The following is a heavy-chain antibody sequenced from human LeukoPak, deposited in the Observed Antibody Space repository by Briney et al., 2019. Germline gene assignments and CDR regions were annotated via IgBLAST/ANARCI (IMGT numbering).Heavy chain of an antibody. Sequence: GGSLRLSCAASGFTFRNFDMNWVRQAPGKGLEWISFISSSSSTIYYADSVKGRFTISRDNAKNSLDLQMNSLRDEDTAVYYCARDPYDFWSGYYGGHYYYYGMDVWGQGTTVTVSS. D-gene: IGHD3-3*01. CDR1: GFTFRNFD. CDR3: ARDPYDFWSGYYGGHYYYYGMDV. CDR2: ISSSSSTI. V-gene: IGHV3-48*02. J-gene: IGHJ6*02.